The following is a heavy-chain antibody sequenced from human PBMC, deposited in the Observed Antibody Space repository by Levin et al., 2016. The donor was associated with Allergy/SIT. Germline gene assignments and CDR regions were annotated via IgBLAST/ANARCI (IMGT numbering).Heavy chain of an antibody. CDR2: IFTNGDYT. D-gene: IGHD6-13*01. V-gene: IGHV3-23*01. Sequence: GGSLRLSCTPSGFTFTNYAMSWVRQAPGRGLEWVSAIFTNGDYTYYADSVKGRFTISRDNSKNTLSLQMSSLRVDDTAVYYCAKGLGPAATHPSSWGQGTLVTVSS. CDR1: GFTFTNYA. J-gene: IGHJ5*02. CDR3: AKGLGPAATHPSS.